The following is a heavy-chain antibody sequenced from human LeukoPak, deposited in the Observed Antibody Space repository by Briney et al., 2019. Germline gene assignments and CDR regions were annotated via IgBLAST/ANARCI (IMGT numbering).Heavy chain of an antibody. Sequence: PSETLSLTCTVSGGSISSGGYYWSWIRQHPGKGLEWIGYIYYSGSTYYNPSLKSRVTTSVDTSKKQFSLKLSSVTAADTAVYYCARGDYYDSSGYSGYVDYWGQGTLVTVSS. J-gene: IGHJ4*02. CDR3: ARGDYYDSSGYSGYVDY. D-gene: IGHD3-22*01. CDR2: IYYSGST. CDR1: GGSISSGGYY. V-gene: IGHV4-31*03.